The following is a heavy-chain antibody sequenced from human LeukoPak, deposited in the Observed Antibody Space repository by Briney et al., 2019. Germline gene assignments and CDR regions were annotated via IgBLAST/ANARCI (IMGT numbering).Heavy chain of an antibody. CDR2: INHSGST. CDR3: ARAVAGTGNFDY. J-gene: IGHJ4*02. V-gene: IGHV4-34*01. D-gene: IGHD6-19*01. CDR1: GGSFSGYY. Sequence: SETLSLTCAVYGGSFSGYYWGWIRQPPGKGLEWIGEINHSGSTNYNPSLKSRVTISVDTSKNQFSLKLSSVTAADTAVYYCARAVAGTGNFDYWGQGTLVTVSS.